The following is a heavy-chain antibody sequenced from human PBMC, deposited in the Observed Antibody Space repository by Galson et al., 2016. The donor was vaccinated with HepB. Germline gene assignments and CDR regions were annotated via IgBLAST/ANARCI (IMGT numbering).Heavy chain of an antibody. CDR3: ARGTREADY. CDR1: GFTFDNWW. D-gene: IGHD5-24*01. J-gene: IGHJ4*02. CDR2: IKTDGSAR. V-gene: IGHV3-7*01. Sequence: SLRLSCAASGFTFDNWWMMWVRQAPGKGLEWVADIKTDGSARAYVDSVRGRFTISRDNAKNSLYLQLTSLRAEDSAVYYCARGTREADYWGQGTLVTVSS.